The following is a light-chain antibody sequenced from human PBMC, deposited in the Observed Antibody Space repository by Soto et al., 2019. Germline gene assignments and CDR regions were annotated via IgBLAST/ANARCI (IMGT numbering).Light chain of an antibody. J-gene: IGKJ1*01. CDR1: KSLVYSDGNTH. CDR3: THGTHWPRT. V-gene: IGKV2-30*01. Sequence: DVVLTQSPLSLPVNFGQPASISCRSSKSLVYSDGNTHLSWFHQRPGQSPRRLIYRVSSRDSGVPDRFSGSGSGTDFTLEISRVEAVDVGIYFCTHGTHWPRTFGQGTKVEVK. CDR2: RVS.